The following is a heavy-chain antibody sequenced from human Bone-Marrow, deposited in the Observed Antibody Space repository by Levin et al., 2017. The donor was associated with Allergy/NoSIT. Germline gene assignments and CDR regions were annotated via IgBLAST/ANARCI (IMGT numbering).Heavy chain of an antibody. V-gene: IGHV1-2*02. J-gene: IGHJ4*02. Sequence: GASVKVSCKASGYTFTGYYMHWVRQAPGQGLEWMGWINPNSGGTNYAQKFQGRVTMTRDTSISTAYMELSRLRSDDTAVYYCASLGGSRIGSGWSKTFDYWGQGTLVTVSS. D-gene: IGHD6-19*01. CDR2: INPNSGGT. CDR1: GYTFTGYY. CDR3: ASLGGSRIGSGWSKTFDY.